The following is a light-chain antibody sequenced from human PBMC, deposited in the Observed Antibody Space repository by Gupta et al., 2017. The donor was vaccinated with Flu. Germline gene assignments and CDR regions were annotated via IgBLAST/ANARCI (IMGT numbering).Light chain of an antibody. CDR2: GAS. V-gene: IGKV1-12*01. J-gene: IGKJ1*01. CDR1: QGISSW. CDR3: QHCHSYPHT. Sequence: IQMTQSPSSVSASVGDRGTITVRASQGISSWLAWYQQKPGKAPKLLIYGASNGQSGVPARFSGSGSGTDFTLTISSLQPEDFATYYCQHCHSYPHTFGQGTKVEI.